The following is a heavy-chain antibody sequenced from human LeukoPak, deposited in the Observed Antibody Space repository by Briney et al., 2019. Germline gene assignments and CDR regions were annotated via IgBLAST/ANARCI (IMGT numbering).Heavy chain of an antibody. CDR3: ARGVALRFLEWLLSDHFDY. Sequence: PSETLSLTCAVYGGSFSGYYWSWIRQPPGKGLEWIGEINHSGSTNYNPSLKSRVTISVDTSKNQFSLKLSSVTAADTAVYYCARGVALRFLEWLLSDHFDYWGQGTLVTVSS. CDR1: GGSFSGYY. V-gene: IGHV4-34*01. J-gene: IGHJ4*02. CDR2: INHSGST. D-gene: IGHD3-3*01.